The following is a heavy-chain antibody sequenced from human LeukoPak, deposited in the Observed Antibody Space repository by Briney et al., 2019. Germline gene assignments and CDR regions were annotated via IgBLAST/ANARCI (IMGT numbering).Heavy chain of an antibody. CDR1: GFTFDDYT. CDR2: ISWDGGST. CDR3: AKDIDPRSSWYFYFDY. V-gene: IGHV3-43*01. Sequence: QPGGSLRLSCAASGFTFDDYTMRWVRQAPGKGLEWVSLISWDGGSTYYADSVKGRFTISRDNSKNSLYLQMNSLRTEDTALYYCAKDIDPRSSWYFYFDYWGQGTLVTVSS. D-gene: IGHD6-13*01. J-gene: IGHJ4*02.